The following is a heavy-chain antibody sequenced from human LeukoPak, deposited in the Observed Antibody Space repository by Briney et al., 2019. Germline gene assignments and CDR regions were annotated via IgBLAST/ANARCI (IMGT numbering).Heavy chain of an antibody. CDR3: ARGYMYYCSGGSCYDFDY. V-gene: IGHV4-4*07. Sequence: KPSETLSLTCIVSGGSINNYYWSWIRQPAGKGLEWIGRIYTGGTTNYNPSLKSRVTISVDTSKNQFSLKLSSVTAADTAVYYCARGYMYYCSGGSCYDFDYWGQGTLVTVSS. CDR1: GGSINNYY. J-gene: IGHJ4*02. D-gene: IGHD2-15*01. CDR2: IYTGGTT.